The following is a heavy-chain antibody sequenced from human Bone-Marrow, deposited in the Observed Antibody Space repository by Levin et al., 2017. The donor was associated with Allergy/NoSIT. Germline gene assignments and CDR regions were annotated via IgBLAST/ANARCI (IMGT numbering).Heavy chain of an antibody. CDR1: GGSFSGYY. CDR2: INHSGST. Sequence: SETLSLTCAVYGGSFSGYYWSWIRQPPGKGLEWIGEINHSGSTNYNPSLKSRVTISVDTSKNQFSLKLSSVTAADTAVYYCARGPRRATYYYDSSGYYNDYWGQGTLVTVSS. V-gene: IGHV4-34*01. J-gene: IGHJ4*02. D-gene: IGHD3-22*01. CDR3: ARGPRRATYYYDSSGYYNDY.